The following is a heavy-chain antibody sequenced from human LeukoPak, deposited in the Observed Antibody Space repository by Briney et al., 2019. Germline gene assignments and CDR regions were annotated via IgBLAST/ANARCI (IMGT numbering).Heavy chain of an antibody. J-gene: IGHJ4*02. V-gene: IGHV3-30*02. CDR1: GFTFSSYG. Sequence: GGSLRLSCAASGFTFSSYGMHWVRQAPGKGLEWVAFIRYDGSNKYHADSVKGRFTISRDNSKNTLYLHVNSLRPEDTAVYYCTTGGIVVVLNYWGQGTLVTVSS. CDR2: IRYDGSNK. CDR3: TTGGIVVVLNY. D-gene: IGHD3-22*01.